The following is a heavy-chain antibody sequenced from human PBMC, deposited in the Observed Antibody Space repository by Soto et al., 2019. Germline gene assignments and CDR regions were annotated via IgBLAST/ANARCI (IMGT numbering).Heavy chain of an antibody. CDR1: GFTFSRHW. CDR2: INPEETTI. J-gene: IGHJ4*02. D-gene: IGHD2-15*01. Sequence: GGSLRLSCAVSGFTFSRHWMHWVRQVPGKGLVWVSRINPEETTINYADSVKGRFTISRDNAKNTLYLQMNSLRADDTAVYYCAKRRGAGGHFDYWGQGALVTVSS. V-gene: IGHV3-74*01. CDR3: AKRRGAGGHFDY.